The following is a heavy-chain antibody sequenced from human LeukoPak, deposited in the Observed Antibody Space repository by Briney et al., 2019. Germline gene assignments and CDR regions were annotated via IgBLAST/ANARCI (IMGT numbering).Heavy chain of an antibody. CDR3: ARVGLRFLEWLLPLYYFDY. J-gene: IGHJ4*02. CDR1: GFTFSSYW. Sequence: NPGGSLRLSCAASGFTFSSYWMSWIRQPPGKGLEWIGEINHSGSTNYNPSLKSRVTISVDTSKNQFSLKLSSVTAADTAVYYCARVGLRFLEWLLPLYYFDYWGQGTLVTVSS. V-gene: IGHV4-34*01. D-gene: IGHD3-3*01. CDR2: INHSGST.